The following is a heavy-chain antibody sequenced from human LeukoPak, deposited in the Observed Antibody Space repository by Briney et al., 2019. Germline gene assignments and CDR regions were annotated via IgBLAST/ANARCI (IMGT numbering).Heavy chain of an antibody. CDR3: ARGVLGASVTTVTSWNY. J-gene: IGHJ4*02. V-gene: IGHV4-34*01. CDR1: GGSFSAYY. CDR2: INHSGST. Sequence: PSETPSLTCAVYGGSFSAYYWSWIRQPPGKGLEWIGEINHSGSTNYNPSLKSRVTISVDTSKNQFSLRLSSVTAADTAVYYCARGVLGASVTTVTSWNYWGQGTLVTVSS. D-gene: IGHD4-17*01.